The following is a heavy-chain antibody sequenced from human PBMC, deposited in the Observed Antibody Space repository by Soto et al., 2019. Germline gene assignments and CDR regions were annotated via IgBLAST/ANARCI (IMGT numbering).Heavy chain of an antibody. CDR1: GYTFSDTA. J-gene: IGHJ5*01. Sequence: PGGSLRLSCAASGYTFSDTAIHWVRQAPGKGLEWVGRVASKPEGYTTTYGASVKGRFTISRDESQNTAYLQMNSLKTEDTAVYYCNKYSGTLSAPAALGPGT. D-gene: IGHD1-26*01. CDR2: VASKPEGYTT. V-gene: IGHV3-73*01. CDR3: NKYSGTLSAPAA.